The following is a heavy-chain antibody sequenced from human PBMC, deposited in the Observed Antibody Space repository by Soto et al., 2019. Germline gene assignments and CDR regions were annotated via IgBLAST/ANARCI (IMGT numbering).Heavy chain of an antibody. CDR2: INPYNGNT. CDR3: ARSPRISRAGVA. V-gene: IGHV1-18*01. J-gene: IGHJ6*04. CDR1: GYGFTTFG. D-gene: IGHD3-10*01. Sequence: QVQLVQSGGEVKKPGASVRLSCEAAGYGFTTFGISWVRQAPGQGLEWMGWINPYNGNTNFAQNVQGRISMTADTSSNTAFIELTNLRYDDTGIYYCARSPRISRAGVAWGKGTTVTVSS.